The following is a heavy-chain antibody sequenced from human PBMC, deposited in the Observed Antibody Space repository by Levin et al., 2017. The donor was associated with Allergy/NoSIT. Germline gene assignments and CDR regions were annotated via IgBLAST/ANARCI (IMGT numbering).Heavy chain of an antibody. CDR1: GFKFDDYA. Sequence: GGSLRLSCVASGFKFDDYAMHWVRQAPGKGLEWVSGISWNSVTIDYADSVKGRFTISRDNAKNSLYLQMNSLRADDTASYYCVKDRGSLISTAGYLEVWGQGTLVTVSS. D-gene: IGHD6-13*01. CDR3: VKDRGSLISTAGYLEV. CDR2: ISWNSVTI. J-gene: IGHJ4*02. V-gene: IGHV3-9*01.